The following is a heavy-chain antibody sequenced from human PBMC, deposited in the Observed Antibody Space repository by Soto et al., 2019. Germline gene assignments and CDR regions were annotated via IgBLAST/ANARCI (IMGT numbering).Heavy chain of an antibody. CDR1: GFTFTNFA. D-gene: IGHD3-16*01. V-gene: IGHV3-23*01. CDR2: IAPSGAST. CDR3: AKDISLITFGGPRNFDH. Sequence: VQLLESGGAVVQPGGSLRLSCAASGFTFTNFAMTWVRQAPGKGLEWVSTIAPSGASTYYSDSVKGRFTISRDNSRNTASLQMASLRADDTAVYFCAKDISLITFGGPRNFDHWGQGTLVTVSS. J-gene: IGHJ4*02.